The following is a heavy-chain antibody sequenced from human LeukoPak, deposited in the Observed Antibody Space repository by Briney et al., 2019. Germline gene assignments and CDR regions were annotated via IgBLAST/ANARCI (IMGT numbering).Heavy chain of an antibody. V-gene: IGHV4-31*03. J-gene: IGHJ4*02. CDR1: GGSITSGRYY. CDR2: SYYSGST. D-gene: IGHD3-9*01. CDR3: ARATYDLLTGYYLDS. Sequence: PSQTLSLTCSVSGGSITSGRYYRTWIRQYPEKGLEWIGYSYYSGSTHFKPSLKSRAAISLDKSKNQFSLNLTSATAADTAVYYCARATYDLLTGYYLDSWGQGTLVTVSS.